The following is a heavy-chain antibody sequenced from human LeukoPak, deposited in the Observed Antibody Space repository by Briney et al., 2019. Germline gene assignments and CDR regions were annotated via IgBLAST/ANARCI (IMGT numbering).Heavy chain of an antibody. CDR1: GFTFDDYA. J-gene: IGHJ6*02. CDR3: AKGVTKDSSSRYYYYYGMDV. D-gene: IGHD6-6*01. CDR2: ISWNSGSI. Sequence: PGRSLRLSCAASGFTFDDYAMHWVRQAPGKGLEWVSGISWNSGSIGYADSVKGRFTISRDNAKNSLYLQMNSLRAEDTALYYCAKGVTKDSSSRYYYYYGMDVWGQGTTVTVPS. V-gene: IGHV3-9*01.